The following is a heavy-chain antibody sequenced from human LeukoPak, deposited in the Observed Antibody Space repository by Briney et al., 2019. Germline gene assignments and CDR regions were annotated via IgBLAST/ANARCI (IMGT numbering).Heavy chain of an antibody. CDR3: ARSVGGYYDL. J-gene: IGHJ5*02. D-gene: IGHD3-22*01. CDR2: ITADGGIT. CDR1: GFTFSSYW. V-gene: IGHV3-23*01. Sequence: GGSLRLSCAASGFTFSSYWMSWVRQAPGKGLEWVSIITADGGITSYIDSVKGRFTISRDNSQNTLYLQMSSLRAEDTALYYCARSVGGYYDLWGQGSLVTVSS.